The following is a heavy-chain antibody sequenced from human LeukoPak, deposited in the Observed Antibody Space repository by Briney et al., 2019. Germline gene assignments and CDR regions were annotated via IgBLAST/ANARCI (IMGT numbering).Heavy chain of an antibody. D-gene: IGHD3-22*01. Sequence: SETLSLTCTVSGDSINNDNNNWAWIRQPPGKGLEWIGNVYYSGSSHYNPTLKGRVTISVTSKNQFSLTLYYVTAADTAVYYCAALHISGYYYYFDYWGQGTLVAVSS. CDR1: GDSINNDNNN. J-gene: IGHJ4*02. V-gene: IGHV4-39*07. CDR2: VYYSGSS. CDR3: AALHISGYYYYFDY.